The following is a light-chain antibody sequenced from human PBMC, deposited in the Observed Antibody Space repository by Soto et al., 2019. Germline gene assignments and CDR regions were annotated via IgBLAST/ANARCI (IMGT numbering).Light chain of an antibody. J-gene: IGKJ2*01. CDR3: QQYDSYPKT. CDR1: QNVNSR. V-gene: IGKV1-5*03. Sequence: DVQMTQSPSTLSASIGDTVTMTCRASQNVNSRLAWYQQKPGKAPKLLIYKASILETGVPSRVSGGGSGTDFTLTISGLQPEDVATYYCQQYDSYPKTFGHGT. CDR2: KAS.